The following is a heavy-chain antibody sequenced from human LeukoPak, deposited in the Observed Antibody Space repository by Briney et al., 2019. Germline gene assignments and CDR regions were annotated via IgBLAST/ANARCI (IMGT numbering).Heavy chain of an antibody. V-gene: IGHV3-23*01. J-gene: IGHJ4*02. Sequence: GGSLTLSCAASGFTFSSHALSWLRQAPGKGLEWVSAISGGGVGTYYADSVTGRFTFSRDNSKNTLYLQMNSLRAEDTAVYYCAKDRRATRYGEFDYWGQGTLVTVSS. CDR1: GFTFSSHA. D-gene: IGHD3-16*01. CDR3: AKDRRATRYGEFDY. CDR2: ISGGGVGT.